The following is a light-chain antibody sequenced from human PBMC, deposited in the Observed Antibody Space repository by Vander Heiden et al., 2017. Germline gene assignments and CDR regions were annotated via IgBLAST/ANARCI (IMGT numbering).Light chain of an antibody. CDR3: CSYTRSSTLV. CDR1: SSDIGDHDH. J-gene: IGLJ1*01. V-gene: IGLV2-14*01. Sequence: QSALTQPASVSGSPGQSITITCTGTSSDIGDHDHVSWYQQHPGKVPKVIIYEVSERPSGVSNRFSGSKSGNTASLTISGLQAEDDADYYCCSYTRSSTLVFGTGTKVTAL. CDR2: EVS.